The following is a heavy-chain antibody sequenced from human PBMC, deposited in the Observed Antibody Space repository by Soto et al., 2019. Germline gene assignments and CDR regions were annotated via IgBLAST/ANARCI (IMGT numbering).Heavy chain of an antibody. J-gene: IGHJ6*02. CDR1: GDSVSNGDYS. V-gene: IGHV4-30-4*01. CDR3: ARDPYLDYGDSFYYYALDA. D-gene: IGHD4-17*01. Sequence: SETLSLTCSVSGDSVSNGDYSWSWIRQPPGKGLEWIGYIYYIAGPYYNPSLQSRVTISMDTSKNQVSLNLTSVTAADTAVYFCARDPYLDYGDSFYYYALDAWGPGLSVTVSS. CDR2: IYYIAGP.